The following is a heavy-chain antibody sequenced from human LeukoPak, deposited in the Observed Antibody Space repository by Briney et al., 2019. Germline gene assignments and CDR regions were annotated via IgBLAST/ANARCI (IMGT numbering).Heavy chain of an antibody. J-gene: IGHJ5*02. CDR3: ARLGKYYGSAYSKNWFDP. D-gene: IGHD3-10*01. V-gene: IGHV4-39*07. CDR1: GASITSSGYY. CDR2: IYHSGST. Sequence: SETLSLTCTVSGASITSSGYYWGWIRQPPGKGLEWIGTIYHSGSTYYNPSLKSRVTISVDTSKNQFSLKLSSVTAADTAVYYCARLGKYYGSAYSKNWFDPWGQGTLVTVSS.